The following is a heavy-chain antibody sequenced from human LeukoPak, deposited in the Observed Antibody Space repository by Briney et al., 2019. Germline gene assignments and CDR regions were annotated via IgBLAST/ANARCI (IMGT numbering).Heavy chain of an antibody. CDR1: GGSISSHY. CDR2: ISSSGGT. Sequence: PSETLSLTCTVSGGSISSHYWSWVRQPPEKGLELIGYISSSGGTKYNASLKSRVSIPMDTSMNQFSLKLTSVTAADTAVFYCARLLDWGPFDFWGQGTLVTVSS. CDR3: ARLLDWGPFDF. J-gene: IGHJ4*02. V-gene: IGHV4-4*09. D-gene: IGHD3-16*01.